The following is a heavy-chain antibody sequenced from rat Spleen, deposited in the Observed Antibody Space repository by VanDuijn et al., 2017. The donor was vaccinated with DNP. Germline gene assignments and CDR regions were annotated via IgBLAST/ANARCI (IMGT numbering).Heavy chain of an antibody. CDR3: TRKLTGSANYYFHY. CDR2: ISTTGSSA. Sequence: EVQLVESGGGLVQPGRSMKLSCATSGFTFSNFPMDWVRQAPTKGQEWVATISTTGSSAYYRDSVKGRFTNSRDDAKNTLYLQMNSLRSEDTATYYCTRKLTGSANYYFHYWGQGVMVTVSS. CDR1: GFTFSNFP. V-gene: IGHV5-46*01. J-gene: IGHJ2*01. D-gene: IGHD5-1*01.